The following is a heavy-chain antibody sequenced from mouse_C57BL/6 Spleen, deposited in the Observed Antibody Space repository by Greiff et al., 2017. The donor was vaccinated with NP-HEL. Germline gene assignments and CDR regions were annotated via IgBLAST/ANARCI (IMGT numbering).Heavy chain of an antibody. CDR3: ARWGGKGAMDY. CDR1: GYTFTSYW. Sequence: QVQLQQPGAELVRPGSSVKLSCKASGYTFTSYWMDWVKQRPGQGLEWIGNIYPSDSETHYNQKFKDKATLTVDKSSSTAYMQLSSLTSEDSAVYYCARWGGKGAMDYWGQGTSVTVSS. V-gene: IGHV1-61*01. D-gene: IGHD1-3*01. J-gene: IGHJ4*01. CDR2: IYPSDSET.